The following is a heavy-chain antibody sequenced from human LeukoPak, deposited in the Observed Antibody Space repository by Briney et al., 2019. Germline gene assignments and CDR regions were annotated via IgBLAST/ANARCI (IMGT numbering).Heavy chain of an antibody. CDR3: ARDRGGGHMDV. CDR1: GFTFSTYD. Sequence: GGSLRLSCAASGFTFSTYDMHWVRQATGKGLEWVSAIDTTGDTYYPGSVKGRFTISRENAKNSLYLQMNSLRAGDTAVYYCARDRGGGHMDVWGKGTTVTISS. V-gene: IGHV3-13*01. J-gene: IGHJ6*03. CDR2: IDTTGDT. D-gene: IGHD2-15*01.